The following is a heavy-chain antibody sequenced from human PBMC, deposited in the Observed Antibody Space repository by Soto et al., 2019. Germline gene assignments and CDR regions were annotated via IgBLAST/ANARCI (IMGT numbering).Heavy chain of an antibody. Sequence: GGSLRLSCSASGFTFRNYGMNWVRQAPGKGLEWVSYIGIGSSTKYYADSVKGRFTISRDNAKNSLYLQMNSLRAEDTAVYYCARDPTVVTPIWGQGTMVTVSS. J-gene: IGHJ3*02. CDR1: GFTFRNYG. V-gene: IGHV3-48*01. CDR2: IGIGSSTK. D-gene: IGHD2-15*01. CDR3: ARDPTVVTPI.